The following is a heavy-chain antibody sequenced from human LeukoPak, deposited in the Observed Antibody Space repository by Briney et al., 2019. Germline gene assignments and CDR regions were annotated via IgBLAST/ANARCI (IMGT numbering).Heavy chain of an antibody. D-gene: IGHD3-22*01. Sequence: PGGSLRLSCAASGFTFSSYSMNWVRQAPGKGLEWVSSISSSSSYIYYADSVKGRFTISRDNAKNSLFLQMNSLRAEDTAVYYCARDSDFDSSGYYPYYYYYYKMDVWGQGTTVTASS. CDR2: ISSSSSYI. V-gene: IGHV3-21*01. J-gene: IGHJ6*02. CDR1: GFTFSSYS. CDR3: ARDSDFDSSGYYPYYYYYYKMDV.